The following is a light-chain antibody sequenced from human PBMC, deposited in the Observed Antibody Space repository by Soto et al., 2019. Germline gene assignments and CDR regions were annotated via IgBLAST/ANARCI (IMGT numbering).Light chain of an antibody. J-gene: IGLJ1*01. CDR3: GSWDSSLSAYV. Sequence: QSVMTQPPSVAAAPGQKVTISCSGSSSNIGGNSVSWYQQLPWTAPKLLIYDDNKRPSGIPDRFSGSKSGTSATLGITGFQTGDEADYYGGSWDSSLSAYVFGTGTKVTVL. V-gene: IGLV1-51*01. CDR1: SSNIGGNS. CDR2: DDN.